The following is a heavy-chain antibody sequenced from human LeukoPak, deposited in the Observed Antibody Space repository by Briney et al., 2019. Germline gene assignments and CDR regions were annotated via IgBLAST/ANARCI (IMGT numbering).Heavy chain of an antibody. Sequence: SETLSLTCTVSGGSISSGDYYWSWIRQPPGKGLEWIGYIYYSGSTYYNPSLKSRVTISVDTSKNQFSLKLSSVTAADTAVYYCARHFWTAAATDYWGQGTLVTVSS. D-gene: IGHD3-3*02. CDR1: GGSISSGDYY. CDR2: IYYSGST. J-gene: IGHJ4*02. CDR3: ARHFWTAAATDY. V-gene: IGHV4-30-4*01.